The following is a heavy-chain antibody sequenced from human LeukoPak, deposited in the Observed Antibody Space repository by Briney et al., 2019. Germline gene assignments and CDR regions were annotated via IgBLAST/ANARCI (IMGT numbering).Heavy chain of an antibody. CDR1: GGSISSYY. J-gene: IGHJ4*02. CDR2: IYYGGST. Sequence: SETLSLTCSVSGGSISSYYWSWIRQPPGKGLEWIGYIYYGGSTNSNPSLKSRVTISADTSKNLFSLKLSSVTAADTAVYYCARGRGTMVRGVIPMNYWGQGTLVTVSS. CDR3: ARGRGTMVRGVIPMNY. V-gene: IGHV4-59*01. D-gene: IGHD3-10*01.